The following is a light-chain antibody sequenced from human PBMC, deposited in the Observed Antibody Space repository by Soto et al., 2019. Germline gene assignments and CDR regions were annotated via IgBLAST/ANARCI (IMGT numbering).Light chain of an antibody. V-gene: IGLV2-14*01. CDR1: SSDIGGYNY. Sequence: QSALTQPASVSGSPGQSITISCTGTSSDIGGYNYVSWYQQHPGKAPKLMIFEVSNRPSGVSNRFSGSKSGNTASLIISGLQAEDEADYYCSSYSSSGTDVFGIGTKVTVL. CDR2: EVS. CDR3: SSYSSSGTDV. J-gene: IGLJ1*01.